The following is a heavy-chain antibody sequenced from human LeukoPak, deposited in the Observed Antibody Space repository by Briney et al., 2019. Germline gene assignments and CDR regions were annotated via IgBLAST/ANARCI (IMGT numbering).Heavy chain of an antibody. CDR2: IYSSGST. CDR1: GGSISGYY. CDR3: AVLTSYYYDSSGYNAFDI. Sequence: SETLSLTCNVSGGSISGYYWSWIRQPAGKGLQWIGRIYSSGSTNYNPSLKSRVTMSVDTSKNQFSLRLSSVTAADTAVYYCAVLTSYYYDSSGYNAFDIWGQGTMVTVSS. V-gene: IGHV4-4*07. J-gene: IGHJ3*02. D-gene: IGHD3-22*01.